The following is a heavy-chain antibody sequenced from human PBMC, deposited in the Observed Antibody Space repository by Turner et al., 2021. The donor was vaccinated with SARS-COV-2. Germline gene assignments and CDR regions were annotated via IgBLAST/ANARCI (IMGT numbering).Heavy chain of an antibody. V-gene: IGHV3-33*01. D-gene: IGHD5-12*01. CDR3: ARDLFRRLRVDGMDV. CDR2: IWYDGSNR. CDR1: GFTFGSYG. Sequence: QVQLVESGGGVVQPGRSLRLSCAASGFTFGSYGMHWVRQAPGKGLEWVAVIWYDGSNRYYADSVKGRFTISRDNSKNTLYLQMNSLRAEDTAVYYCARDLFRRLRVDGMDVWGQGTTVTFSS. J-gene: IGHJ6*02.